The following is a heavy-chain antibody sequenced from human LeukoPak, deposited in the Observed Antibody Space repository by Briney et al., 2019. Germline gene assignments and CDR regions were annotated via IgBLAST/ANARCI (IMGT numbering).Heavy chain of an antibody. J-gene: IGHJ3*02. CDR1: GFTFSRYS. D-gene: IGHD1-7*01. V-gene: IGHV3-30*04. CDR3: ARDSVWQLDLSPDDAFDI. CDR2: ISYDGTNK. Sequence: GGSLRLSCTAPGFTFSRYSMHSVRQAPGKGLEWVAVISYDGTNKYHADSVKGRFSISRDNSKNTQYLQMKGLRAEDTAVYYCARDSVWQLDLSPDDAFDIWGQGTMVTVSS.